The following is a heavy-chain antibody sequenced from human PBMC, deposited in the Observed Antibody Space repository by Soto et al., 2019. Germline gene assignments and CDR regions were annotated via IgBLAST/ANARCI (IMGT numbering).Heavy chain of an antibody. V-gene: IGHV3-30-3*01. Sequence: QVQLVESGGGVVQPGRSLRLSCAASGFTFSSYAMHWVRQAPGKGLEWVAVISYDGSNKYYADSVKGRFTISRDNSKNRLYQQMSRLRAEDTAVYYGAREGGYFSSWFFDCWGQGTLVTVSS. CDR3: AREGGYFSSWFFDC. CDR2: ISYDGSNK. CDR1: GFTFSSYA. J-gene: IGHJ4*02. D-gene: IGHD6-13*01.